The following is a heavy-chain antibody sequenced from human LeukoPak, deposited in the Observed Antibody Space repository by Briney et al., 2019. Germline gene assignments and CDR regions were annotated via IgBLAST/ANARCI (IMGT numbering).Heavy chain of an antibody. J-gene: IGHJ5*02. CDR1: GGSISSYY. CDR3: ARGYSSGWYGGNFWFDP. CDR2: IYYSGST. V-gene: IGHV4-59*01. D-gene: IGHD6-19*01. Sequence: SETLSLTCTVSGGSISSYYWSWIRQPPGKGLEWIGYIYYSGSTNYNPSLKSRVTISVDTSKNQFPLKLSSVTAADTAVYYCARGYSSGWYGGNFWFDPWGQGTLVTVSS.